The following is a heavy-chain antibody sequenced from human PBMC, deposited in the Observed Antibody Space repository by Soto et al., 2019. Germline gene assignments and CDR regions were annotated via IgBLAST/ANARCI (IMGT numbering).Heavy chain of an antibody. V-gene: IGHV1-2*02. J-gene: IGHJ4*02. CDR1: GYTFTTYD. Sequence: ASVKVSCKASGYTFTTYDLSWVRQAPGQGLEWMGWINPNSGGTNYAQKFQGRVTMTRDTSISTAYMELRRLRSDDTAVYYCARAPDTAMAWPSFDYWGQGTLVTVSS. CDR2: INPNSGGT. D-gene: IGHD5-18*01. CDR3: ARAPDTAMAWPSFDY.